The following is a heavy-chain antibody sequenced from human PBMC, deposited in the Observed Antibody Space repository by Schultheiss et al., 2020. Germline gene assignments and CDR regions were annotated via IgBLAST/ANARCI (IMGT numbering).Heavy chain of an antibody. CDR3: AKASNYYYYYGMDV. V-gene: IGHV3-9*01. J-gene: IGHJ6*02. CDR2: ISWNSGSI. Sequence: GGSLRLSCAASGFTFDDYAMHWVRQAPGKGLEWVSGISWNSGSIGYAASVKGRFTISRDNAKNSLYLQMNSLRAEDTALYDCAKASNYYYYYGMDVWGQGTTVTVSS. CDR1: GFTFDDYA. D-gene: IGHD2/OR15-2a*01.